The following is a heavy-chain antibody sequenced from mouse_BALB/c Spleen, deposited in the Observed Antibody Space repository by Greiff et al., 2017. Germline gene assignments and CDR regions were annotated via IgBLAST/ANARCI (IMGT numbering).Heavy chain of an antibody. CDR3: ARGGTRDALDY. J-gene: IGHJ4*01. Sequence: QVQLQQSGAELVRPGTSVKVSCKASGYAFTNYLIEWVKQRPGQGLEWIGVINPGSGGTNYNEKFKGKATLTADKSSSTAYMQLSSLTSDDSAVYFCARGGTRDALDYWGQGTSVTVSA. CDR1: GYAFTNYL. D-gene: IGHD3-3*01. CDR2: INPGSGGT. V-gene: IGHV1-54*01.